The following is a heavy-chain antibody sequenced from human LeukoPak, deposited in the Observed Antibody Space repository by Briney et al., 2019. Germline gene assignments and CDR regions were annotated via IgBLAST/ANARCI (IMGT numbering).Heavy chain of an antibody. J-gene: IGHJ4*02. CDR3: AIEDSSVYYLDY. Sequence: SETLSLTCNVSGGSFTGSSYYWGWIRQTPGEGLEWLGSMYYSGTTYNNPSLKSRVTISVDTSKNQFSLTLSSVTAADTAVYYCAIEDSSVYYLDYWGQGILVTVSS. CDR1: GGSFTGSSYY. CDR2: MYYSGTT. D-gene: IGHD3-22*01. V-gene: IGHV4-39*01.